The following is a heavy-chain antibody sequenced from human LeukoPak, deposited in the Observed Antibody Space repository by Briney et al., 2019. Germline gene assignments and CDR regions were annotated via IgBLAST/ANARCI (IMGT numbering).Heavy chain of an antibody. CDR3: ARVGEGSSSWYLSYYYYYMDV. CDR2: ISSSSSYI. Sequence: PGGSLRLSCAASGFTFSSYSMNWVRQAPGKGLEWVSSISSSSSYIYYADSMKGRFTISRDNAKNSLYLQMNSLRAEDTAVYYCARVGEGSSSWYLSYYYYYMDVWGKGTTVTISS. CDR1: GFTFSSYS. J-gene: IGHJ6*03. D-gene: IGHD6-13*01. V-gene: IGHV3-21*01.